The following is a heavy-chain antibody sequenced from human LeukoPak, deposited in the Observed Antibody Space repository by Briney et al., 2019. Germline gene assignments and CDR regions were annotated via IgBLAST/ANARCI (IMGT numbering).Heavy chain of an antibody. Sequence: GSLRLSCAASGFTFSGSAMHWVRQASEKGLEWVGRIRSKANSYATAYAASVKGRFTISRDDSKNTAYLQMNSLKTEDTAVYYCTRHVSTYYYGMDVWGQGTTVTVSS. CDR2: IRSKANSYAT. CDR1: GFTFSGSA. V-gene: IGHV3-73*01. CDR3: TRHVSTYYYGMDV. J-gene: IGHJ6*02. D-gene: IGHD5/OR15-5a*01.